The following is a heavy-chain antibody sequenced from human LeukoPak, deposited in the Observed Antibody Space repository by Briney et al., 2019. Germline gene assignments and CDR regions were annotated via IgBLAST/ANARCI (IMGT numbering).Heavy chain of an antibody. V-gene: IGHV4-59*08. CDR3: ATSVAGFDAFDI. J-gene: IGHJ3*02. CDR1: GGSISSYY. CDR2: IYYSGST. Sequence: SETLSLTCTVSGGSISSYYWSWIRQPPGKGLEWTGYIYYSGSTNYIPSLKSRVTISVDTSKNQFSLKLSSVTAADTAVYYCATSVAGFDAFDIWGQGTMVTVSP. D-gene: IGHD6-19*01.